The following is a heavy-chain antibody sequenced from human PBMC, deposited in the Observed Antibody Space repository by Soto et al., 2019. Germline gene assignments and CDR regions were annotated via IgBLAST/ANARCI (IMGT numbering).Heavy chain of an antibody. CDR3: ARRGSR. CDR1: GFTFSSSE. D-gene: IGHD2-15*01. V-gene: IGHV3-48*03. J-gene: IGHJ3*01. Sequence: EVQLVESGGGLVQPGGSLRLSCAASGFTFSSSEMYWVRQAPGKGLEWISYIHPGGQTIFYAESVKGRSTISRDNAKHSVYLQMNSLRAEDTAVYYCARRGSRWGRGTKVTVSS. CDR2: IHPGGQTI.